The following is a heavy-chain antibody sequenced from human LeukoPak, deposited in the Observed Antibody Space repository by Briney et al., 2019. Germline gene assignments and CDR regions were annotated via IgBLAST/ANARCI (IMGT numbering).Heavy chain of an antibody. D-gene: IGHD3-3*01. V-gene: IGHV3-33*06. CDR2: IWYDGSNK. Sequence: PGRSLRLSCAASGFTFSSYGMHWVRQAPGKGLEWVAVIWYDGSNKYYADSVKGRFTISRGNSKNTLYLQMNSLRAEDTAVYYCAKDRSSYYDFWSGYEGLDYWGQGTLVTVSS. J-gene: IGHJ4*02. CDR3: AKDRSSYYDFWSGYEGLDY. CDR1: GFTFSSYG.